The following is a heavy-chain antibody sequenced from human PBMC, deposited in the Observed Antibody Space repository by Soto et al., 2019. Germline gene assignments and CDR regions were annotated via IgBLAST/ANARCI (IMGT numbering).Heavy chain of an antibody. D-gene: IGHD2-21*02. CDR2: IYYSGST. V-gene: IGHV4-59*01. CDR1: GGSISSYY. J-gene: IGHJ4*02. CDR3: ARSDWTFAFDY. Sequence: SETLSLTCTVSGGSISSYYWSWIRQPPGKGLEWIGYIYYSGSTNYNPSLKSRVTISVDTSKNQFSLKLSSATAADTAVYYCARSDWTFAFDYWGQGTLVTVSS.